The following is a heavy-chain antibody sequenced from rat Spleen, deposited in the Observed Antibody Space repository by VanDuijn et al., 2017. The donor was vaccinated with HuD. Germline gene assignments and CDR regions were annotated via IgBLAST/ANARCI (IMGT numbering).Heavy chain of an antibody. J-gene: IGHJ2*01. V-gene: IGHV5S13*01. Sequence: EVQLVESGGGLVQPGRSLKLSCAASGFTFSSFAMAWVRQAPKKGLEWIATITSGGSYTYYPDSVKGRFTISRDNAKTTLYLQMDSLRSEDTATYYCARNYGGSPFEYWGQGVMVTVSS. CDR3: ARNYGGSPFEY. D-gene: IGHD1-11*01. CDR2: ITSGGSYT. CDR1: GFTFSSFA.